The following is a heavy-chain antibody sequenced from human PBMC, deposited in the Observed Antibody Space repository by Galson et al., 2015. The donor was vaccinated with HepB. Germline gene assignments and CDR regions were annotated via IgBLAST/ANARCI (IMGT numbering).Heavy chain of an antibody. V-gene: IGHV3-23*01. D-gene: IGHD5-12*01. J-gene: IGHJ4*02. Sequence: SLRLSCAASGFTFSSYAMSWVRQAPGKGLEWVSAISGSGGSTYYADSVKGRFTISRDNSKNTLYLQMNSLRAEDTAVYYCAKDKIGGYEVFLDYWGQGTLVTVSS. CDR1: GFTFSSYA. CDR3: AKDKIGGYEVFLDY. CDR2: ISGSGGST.